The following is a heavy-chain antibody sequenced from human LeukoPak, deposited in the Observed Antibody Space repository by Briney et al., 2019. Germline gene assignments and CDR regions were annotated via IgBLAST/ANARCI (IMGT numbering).Heavy chain of an antibody. D-gene: IGHD3-16*01. CDR1: GFIFSKAW. CDR2: IKTEAEDGTT. V-gene: IGHV3-15*01. CDR3: TSALNLVLGELLGY. J-gene: IGHJ4*02. Sequence: GGSLRLSCAASGFIFSKAWMAWVRQAPGKGLEWVGHIKTEAEDGTTDYAAPVEGRFTISRDDAKSTLYLQMNSLNTEDIAVYFCTSALNLVLGELLGYWGQGTLVTVSS.